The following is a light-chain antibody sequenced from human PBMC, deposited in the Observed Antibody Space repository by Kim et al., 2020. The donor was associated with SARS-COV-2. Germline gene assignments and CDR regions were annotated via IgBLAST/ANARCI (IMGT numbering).Light chain of an antibody. CDR2: VGAGGIVG. V-gene: IGLV9-49*01. CDR3: GADHGSGSNFVWV. J-gene: IGLJ3*02. CDR1: SGYTNYK. Sequence: CTMGSGYTNYKVDWYQQRPGKGPRFVMRVGAGGIVGSKGDGIPDRFSVLGSGLNRYLTIKNIQEEDESDYHCGADHGSGSNFVWVFGGGTQLTVL.